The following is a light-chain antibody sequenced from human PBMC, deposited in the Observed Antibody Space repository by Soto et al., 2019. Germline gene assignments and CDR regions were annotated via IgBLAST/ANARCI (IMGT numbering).Light chain of an antibody. CDR1: QSVNSK. Sequence: MTQSPSTLSASVGDRVTITCRASQSVNSKLAWYQQKPGQAPRLLIYGASTGATGIPARFSGSGSGTEFTLTIGSLQSEDSAVYYCQQYYTWPEFGQGTKVDIK. V-gene: IGKV3-15*01. CDR2: GAS. J-gene: IGKJ1*01. CDR3: QQYYTWPE.